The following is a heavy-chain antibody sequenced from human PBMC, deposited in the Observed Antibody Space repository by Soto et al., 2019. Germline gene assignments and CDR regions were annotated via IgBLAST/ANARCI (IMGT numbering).Heavy chain of an antibody. CDR1: GFTFTSSA. Sequence: QMQLVQSGPEVKKPGTSVKVSCKASGFTFTSSAVQWVRQARGQRLEWIEWIVVGSGNTNYAQKFQERVTITRDMSTSTAYMELSSLRSEDTAVYYCAAEALTYYYDSSGYPFDAFDIWGQGTMVTVSS. CDR3: AAEALTYYYDSSGYPFDAFDI. V-gene: IGHV1-58*01. D-gene: IGHD3-22*01. CDR2: IVVGSGNT. J-gene: IGHJ3*02.